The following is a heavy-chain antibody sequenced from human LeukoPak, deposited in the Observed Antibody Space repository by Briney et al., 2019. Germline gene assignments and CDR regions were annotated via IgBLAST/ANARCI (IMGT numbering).Heavy chain of an antibody. CDR2: INSVVETI. V-gene: IGHV3-11*01. J-gene: IGHJ4*02. CDR3: ARAYGGTYLDS. CDR1: GFSSSDYY. D-gene: IGHD3-10*01. Sequence: PGGALRLSCVASGFSSSDYYLSWVRQGPGEGLEWLSQINSVVETIFYAQSVKGRFTSTRDSAKNSLYLEMNSLGPEDTAVYYCARAYGGTYLDSWGQGALVTVSS.